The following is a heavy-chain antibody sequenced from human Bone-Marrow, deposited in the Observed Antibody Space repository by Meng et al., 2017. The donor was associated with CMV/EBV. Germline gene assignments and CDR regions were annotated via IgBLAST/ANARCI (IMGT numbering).Heavy chain of an antibody. V-gene: IGHV1-18*01. D-gene: IGHD3-22*01. CDR3: ARGDSSAYYTGPYAFDI. J-gene: IGHJ3*02. CDR1: GYIFTKYG. Sequence: ASVKVSCKASGYIFTKYGVNWMRQAPGQGPEWMGWISAYNGDTMYAPKVQGRVTMTTDTSTSTAYMELRGLRSDDTAVYYCARGDSSAYYTGPYAFDIWGQGTMVTVSS. CDR2: ISAYNGDT.